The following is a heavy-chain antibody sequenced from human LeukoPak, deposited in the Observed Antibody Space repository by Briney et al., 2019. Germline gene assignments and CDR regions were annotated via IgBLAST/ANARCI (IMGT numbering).Heavy chain of an antibody. CDR1: GFTFDDYG. J-gene: IGHJ4*02. Sequence: GGSLRLSCAASGFTFDDYGMSWVRQAPGKGLEWVSGINWNGGSTYYADSVKGRFTISRDNSKNTLYLQMNSLRAEDTAVYYCAKEGNDYYYDYWGQGTLVTVSS. CDR3: AKEGNDYYYDY. CDR2: INWNGGST. V-gene: IGHV3-20*04. D-gene: IGHD3-16*01.